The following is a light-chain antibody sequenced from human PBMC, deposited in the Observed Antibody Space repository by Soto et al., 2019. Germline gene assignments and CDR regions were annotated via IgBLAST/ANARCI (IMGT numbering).Light chain of an antibody. V-gene: IGLV2-14*01. J-gene: IGLJ1*01. CDR2: EVT. CDR3: SSYTSSGTHG. CDR1: RGVGDNYKF. Sequence: TPPAGFSVTPGQSITISRTPTRGVGDNYKFVSWYQHQPGKAPTLMIYEVTRRPSGVSSRFSGSKSGNTASLTISGLHAEDEADYHCSSYTSSGTHGVGCGTKVTV.